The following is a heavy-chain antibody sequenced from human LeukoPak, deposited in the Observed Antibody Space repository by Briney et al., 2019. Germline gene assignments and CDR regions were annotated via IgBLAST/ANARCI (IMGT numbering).Heavy chain of an antibody. D-gene: IGHD5-18*01. CDR3: ARVGRGYSFNVYYFDY. Sequence: GGTLRLFCAASGFTFSNFDMHCVREAPGKGREGGAILPYDGSNKYCADSVKGRFTISRDNSKNTLYLQMNSLRAEDTAVYYCARVGRGYSFNVYYFDYWGQGTLVTVSS. V-gene: IGHV3-30*04. CDR2: LPYDGSNK. CDR1: GFTFSNFD. J-gene: IGHJ4*02.